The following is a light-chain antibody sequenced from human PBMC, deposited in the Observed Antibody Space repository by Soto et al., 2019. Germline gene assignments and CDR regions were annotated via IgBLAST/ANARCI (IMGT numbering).Light chain of an antibody. J-gene: IGLJ3*02. Sequence: QSALTQPRSVSGSPGRSVTISCTGTSSDVGAYNYVSWYQQYPGKAPKLMVFDVTKRPSGVPNRFSGSKSDNTASLTISGLQAEDGADYYCCSYAGTYTWVFGGGTKVTVL. CDR2: DVT. CDR3: CSYAGTYTWV. CDR1: SSDVGAYNY. V-gene: IGLV2-11*01.